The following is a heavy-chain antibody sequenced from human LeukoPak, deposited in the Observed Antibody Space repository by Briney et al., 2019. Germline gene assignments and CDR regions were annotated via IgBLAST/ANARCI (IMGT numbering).Heavy chain of an antibody. CDR1: GFTFGVYE. CDR2: ISSSGSTI. D-gene: IGHD3-3*01. V-gene: IGHV3-48*03. Sequence: GGSLRLSCEASGFTFGVYEMNWVRQAPGKGLEWVSYISSSGSTIFYADSVKDRFTISRDNAKNSLYLQMNSLRAEDTAVYYCASGDDFWSGYHLDYWGQGTLVTVSS. J-gene: IGHJ4*02. CDR3: ASGDDFWSGYHLDY.